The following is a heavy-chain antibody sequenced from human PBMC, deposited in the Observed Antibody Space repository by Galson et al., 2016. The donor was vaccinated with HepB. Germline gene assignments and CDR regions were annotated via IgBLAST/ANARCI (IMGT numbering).Heavy chain of an antibody. Sequence: SLRLSCAASGFTFNTYGMSWVRQAPGKGLEWVSYISSASSIKYYADSVKGRFTISRDNARHSLYLEMNSLRGEDTAMYYCARDYVPGAWGQGVLVTVSS. V-gene: IGHV3-48*04. CDR3: ARDYVPGA. J-gene: IGHJ5*02. CDR2: ISSASSIK. CDR1: GFTFNTYG. D-gene: IGHD3-10*01.